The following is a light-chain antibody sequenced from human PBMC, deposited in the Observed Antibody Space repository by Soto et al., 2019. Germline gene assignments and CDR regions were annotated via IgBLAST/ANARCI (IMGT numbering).Light chain of an antibody. J-gene: IGLJ1*01. CDR3: CSYRRSTLGYV. CDR1: SSDIGGYNF. Sequence: QSVLTQPASVSGSPGQSITISCTRTSSDIGGYNFVSWYQQHPGKSPKLMIYEVTKRPSGVSNRFSGSKSGNTASLTISGLQAEDEADSYCCSYRRSTLGYVFGTGTKVTVL. CDR2: EVT. V-gene: IGLV2-23*02.